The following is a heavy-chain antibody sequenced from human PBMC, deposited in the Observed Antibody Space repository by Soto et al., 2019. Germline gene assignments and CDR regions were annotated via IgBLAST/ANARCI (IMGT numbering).Heavy chain of an antibody. D-gene: IGHD2-2*01. Sequence: GGSLRLSCAASGFTFSSYAMHWVRQAPGKGLEWVAVTSYDGSNKYYADSVKGRFTISRDNSKNTLYLQMNSLRAEDTAVYYCAIDDRFDCSSTSCHELFDYWGQGTLVTVSS. V-gene: IGHV3-30-3*01. J-gene: IGHJ4*02. CDR1: GFTFSSYA. CDR2: TSYDGSNK. CDR3: AIDDRFDCSSTSCHELFDY.